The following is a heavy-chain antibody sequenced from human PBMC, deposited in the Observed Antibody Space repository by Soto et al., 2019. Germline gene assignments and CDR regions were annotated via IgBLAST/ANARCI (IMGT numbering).Heavy chain of an antibody. J-gene: IGHJ6*02. CDR2: IIPIFDTA. Sequence: QVQLVQSGAEVKKPGSSVKVSCKASGGTFSSYAISWVRQAPGQGLEWMGGIIPIFDTANYAQKFQGRVTNTADESTSTAYMELSSLRSEDTAVYYCERLTKLRFFENYYYGMDVWGQGPTVTVSS. D-gene: IGHD3-3*01. CDR3: ERLTKLRFFENYYYGMDV. CDR1: GGTFSSYA. V-gene: IGHV1-69*01.